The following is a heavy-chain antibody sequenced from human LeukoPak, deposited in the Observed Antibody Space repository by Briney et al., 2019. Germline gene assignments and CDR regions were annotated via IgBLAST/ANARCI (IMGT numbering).Heavy chain of an antibody. CDR1: GFTFSSYA. V-gene: IGHV4-39*01. CDR3: ASLLMVRGVITPSSARGYYYYYGMDV. Sequence: GSLRLSCAASGFTFSSYAMSWVRQAPGKGLEWIGSIYYSGSTYYNPSLKSRVTISVDTSKNQFSLKPSSVTAADTAVYYCASLLMVRGVITPSSARGYYYYYGMDVWGQGTTVTVSS. J-gene: IGHJ6*02. D-gene: IGHD3-10*01. CDR2: IYYSGST.